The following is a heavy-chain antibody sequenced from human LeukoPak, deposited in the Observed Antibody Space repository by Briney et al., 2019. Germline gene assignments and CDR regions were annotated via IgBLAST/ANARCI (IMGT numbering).Heavy chain of an antibody. CDR3: ARLVGYCSSTSCYSGIAAAGTIDY. Sequence: SETLSLTCTVSGGSISSSSYSWGWIRQPPGKGLEWIGSIYYSGSTYYNPSLKSRVTISVDTSKNQFSLKLSSVTAADTAVYYCARLVGYCSSTSCYSGIAAAGTIDYWGQGTLVTVSS. CDR2: IYYSGST. CDR1: GGSISSSSYS. D-gene: IGHD2-2*02. J-gene: IGHJ4*02. V-gene: IGHV4-39*01.